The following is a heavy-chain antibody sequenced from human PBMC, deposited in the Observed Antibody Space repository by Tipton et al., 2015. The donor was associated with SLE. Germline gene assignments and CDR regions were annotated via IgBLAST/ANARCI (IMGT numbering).Heavy chain of an antibody. CDR2: IYYSGST. V-gene: IGHV4-31*03. CDR3: ARRPDSSGWAIAFDI. Sequence: TLSLTCTVSGGSISSGGYYWSWIRQHPGKGLEWIGYIYYSGSTYYNPSLKSRVTISVDTSKNQFSLKLSSVTAADTAVYYCARRPDSSGWAIAFDIWGQGTMVTVSS. CDR1: GGSISSGGYY. D-gene: IGHD6-19*01. J-gene: IGHJ3*02.